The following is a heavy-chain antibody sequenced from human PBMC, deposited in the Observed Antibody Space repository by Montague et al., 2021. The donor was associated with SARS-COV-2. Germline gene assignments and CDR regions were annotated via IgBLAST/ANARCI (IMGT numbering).Heavy chain of an antibody. CDR1: GGSASGYY. Sequence: SETLSLTCAISGGSASGYYWAWIRQPPGKGLEWIGYMCHTGTSNYNPSLKSRVSMSIDTSKNHFSPNLTSVAAADAGVYYCARGLGYTSMFRFFDYWGHGTQVTVSS. D-gene: IGHD2-2*02. CDR3: ARGLGYTSMFRFFDY. V-gene: IGHV4-4*08. CDR2: MCHTGTS. J-gene: IGHJ4*01.